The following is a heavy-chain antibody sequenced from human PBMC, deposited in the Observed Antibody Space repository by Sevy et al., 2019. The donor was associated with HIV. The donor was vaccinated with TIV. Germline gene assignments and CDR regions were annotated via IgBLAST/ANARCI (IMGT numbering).Heavy chain of an antibody. Sequence: ASLKVSCKVSGYTLTDVSIYWVRQAPGKGLEWMGGFDPGDGEAVYAQKFQGRLTMTEDTSTDTAYMELTDLRSEDTAAYYCAGYLVVVIGHHSAFDVWGQGTLVTVSS. CDR3: AGYLVVVIGHHSAFDV. CDR1: GYTLTDVS. V-gene: IGHV1-24*01. J-gene: IGHJ3*01. CDR2: FDPGDGEA. D-gene: IGHD2-21*01.